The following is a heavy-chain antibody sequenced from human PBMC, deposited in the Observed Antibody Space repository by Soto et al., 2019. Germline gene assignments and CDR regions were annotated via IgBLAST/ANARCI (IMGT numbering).Heavy chain of an antibody. V-gene: IGHV3-23*01. CDR2: ISGSGGGT. J-gene: IGHJ4*02. CDR3: AKHAAAAAPDY. D-gene: IGHD6-13*01. Sequence: EVQLLESGGGLVQPGGSLRLSCAASGFTFRSYAKSWVRHAPGKGLEWVSLISGSGGGTYYADSVKGRFTISRDNSKNTLYLQMNSLRAEATAVYYCAKHAAAAAPDYWGQGTLVTVSS. CDR1: GFTFRSYA.